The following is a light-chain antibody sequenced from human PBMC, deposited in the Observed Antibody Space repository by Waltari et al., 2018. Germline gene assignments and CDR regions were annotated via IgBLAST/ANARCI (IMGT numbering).Light chain of an antibody. CDR2: DVS. Sequence: DIQMTQSPYSLSASVGDRVTITCQASQAINNHLNWYQQKQGKAPELLIYDVSKLETGVPSRFGGSGSGTDFSFTISSLQPEDIATYYCQQYDNLVTFGGGTRV. J-gene: IGKJ4*01. CDR1: QAINNH. V-gene: IGKV1-33*01. CDR3: QQYDNLVT.